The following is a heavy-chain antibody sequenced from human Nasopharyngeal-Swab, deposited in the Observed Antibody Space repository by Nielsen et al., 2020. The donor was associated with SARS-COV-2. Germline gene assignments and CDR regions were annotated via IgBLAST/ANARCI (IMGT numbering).Heavy chain of an antibody. CDR3: ARTPQLWSLYFDY. CDR2: IKTSGGTI. D-gene: IGHD5-18*01. J-gene: IGHJ4*02. V-gene: IGHV3-11*01. Sequence: WIRQPPGKGLEWVSYIKTSGGTISYADSVKGRFTISRDNAKNSLYLQMDSLRAEDTAMYYCARTPQLWSLYFDYWGQGTLVTVSS.